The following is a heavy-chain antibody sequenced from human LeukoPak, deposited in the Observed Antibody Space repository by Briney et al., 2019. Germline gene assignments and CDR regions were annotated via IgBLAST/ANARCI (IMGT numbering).Heavy chain of an antibody. CDR1: GGSISSYY. V-gene: IGHV4-59*08. Sequence: SRTLSLTCTVSGGSISSYYWSWIRQPPGKGLEWIGYIHYSGITNYNPSLRSRVTISEDTSKNQFSLKLSSVTAADTAVYYCARHLATAATGFDYWGQGALVTVSS. J-gene: IGHJ4*02. CDR2: IHYSGIT. D-gene: IGHD6-13*01. CDR3: ARHLATAATGFDY.